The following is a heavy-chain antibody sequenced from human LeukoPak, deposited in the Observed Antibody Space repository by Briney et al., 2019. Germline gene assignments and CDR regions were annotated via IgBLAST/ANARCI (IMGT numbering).Heavy chain of an antibody. Sequence: GGSLRLSCAVSGLIFSSYGMHWVRQAPGKGLEWVAVISDDGNRKYYADSVKGRFTISRDNSKNTLYLQMNSLRAEDTAVYYCAKSAVPYWGQGTLVTVSS. V-gene: IGHV3-30*18. D-gene: IGHD6-6*01. CDR1: GLIFSSYG. J-gene: IGHJ4*02. CDR3: AKSAVPY. CDR2: ISDDGNRK.